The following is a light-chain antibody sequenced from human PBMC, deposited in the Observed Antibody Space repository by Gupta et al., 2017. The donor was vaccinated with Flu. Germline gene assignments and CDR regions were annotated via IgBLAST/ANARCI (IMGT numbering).Light chain of an antibody. Sequence: PGQTARMTCGGNNIGSKSVHWYQQKPGQAPGLVVYDDSDRPSGIPGRFSGSNAGNTATLTISRVEVGDEADYFCQVWHTTSEVIFGGGTKVTVL. J-gene: IGLJ2*01. CDR2: DDS. CDR3: QVWHTTSEVI. CDR1: NIGSKS. V-gene: IGLV3-21*02.